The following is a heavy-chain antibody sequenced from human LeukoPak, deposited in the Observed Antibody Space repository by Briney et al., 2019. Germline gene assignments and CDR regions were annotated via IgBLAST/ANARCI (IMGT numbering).Heavy chain of an antibody. V-gene: IGHV3-23*01. D-gene: IGHD6-19*01. CDR3: AKGSGYGSGWYYFDY. CDR1: GFTFSNYA. J-gene: IGHJ4*02. CDR2: ISGSGGST. Sequence: GGSLRLSCAVSGFTFSNYAMNWVRQAPGKGLEWVSAISGSGGSTDYTDSVKGRFTISRDNSNNTLYLQMNSLRAEDTAVYYCAKGSGYGSGWYYFDYWGRGTLVTVSS.